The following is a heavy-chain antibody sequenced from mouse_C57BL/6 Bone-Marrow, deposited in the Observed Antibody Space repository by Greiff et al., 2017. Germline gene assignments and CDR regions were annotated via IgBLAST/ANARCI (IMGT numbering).Heavy chain of an antibody. CDR3: ARGRWLLSWFAY. V-gene: IGHV1-42*01. D-gene: IGHD2-3*01. CDR1: GYSFTGYY. J-gene: IGHJ3*01. Sequence: VQLQQSGPELVKPGASVKISCKASGYSFTGYYMNWVKQSPEKSLEWIGEINPSTGGTTYNQKFKAKATLTVDKSSSTAYMQLKSLTSEDSAVXYCARGRWLLSWFAYWGQGTLVTVSA. CDR2: INPSTGGT.